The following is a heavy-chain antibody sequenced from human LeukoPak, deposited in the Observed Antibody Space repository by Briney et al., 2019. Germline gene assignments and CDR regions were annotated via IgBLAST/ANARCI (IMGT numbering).Heavy chain of an antibody. J-gene: IGHJ4*02. CDR2: IYPGDSDT. CDR3: ARPLRASGGRGFDY. V-gene: IGHV5-51*01. Sequence: GESLKISCKGSGYRFTSYWFGWVRQLPGKGLEGMGIIYPGDSDTRYSPSFQRQVTISADKSISTAYLQWSSLKASDTAMYYCARPLRASGGRGFDYWGQGTLVTVSS. CDR1: GYRFTSYW. D-gene: IGHD3-16*01.